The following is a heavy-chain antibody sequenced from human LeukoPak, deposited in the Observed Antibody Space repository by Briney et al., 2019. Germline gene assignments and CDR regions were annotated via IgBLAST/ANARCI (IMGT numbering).Heavy chain of an antibody. D-gene: IGHD7-27*01. J-gene: IGHJ4*02. CDR3: ARDSGNWDIDC. Sequence: PSETLSLTCTVSGGSISSSTYYWGWIRQTPGKGLEWIGSIYFSGSTYYNPSLKSRVTISVDTSKNQFSLKLTSVTAADTALYYCARDSGNWDIDCWGQGTLVTVSS. CDR1: GGSISSSTYY. CDR2: IYFSGST. V-gene: IGHV4-39*07.